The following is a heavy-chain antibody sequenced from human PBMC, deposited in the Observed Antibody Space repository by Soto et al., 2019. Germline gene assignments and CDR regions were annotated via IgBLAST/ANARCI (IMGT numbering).Heavy chain of an antibody. V-gene: IGHV4-31*03. D-gene: IGHD3-10*01. CDR2: IYYSGST. CDR3: ASALPCGSGSLRLGGAFDI. J-gene: IGHJ3*02. Sequence: SETLSLTCTVSGGSISSGGYYWSWIRQHPGKGLEWIGYIYYSGSTYYNPSLKSRVTISVDTSKNQFSLKLSSVTAADTAVYYCASALPCGSGSLRLGGAFDIWGQGTMVTVSS. CDR1: GGSISSGGYY.